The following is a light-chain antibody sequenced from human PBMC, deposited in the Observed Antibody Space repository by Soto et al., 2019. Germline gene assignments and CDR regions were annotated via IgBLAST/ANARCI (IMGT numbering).Light chain of an antibody. CDR2: GAS. Sequence: EIVMTQSPATLSVSPGERATLSCRASQSVSSNLAWYQQKPGQAPRLLIYGASTRATGIPARFSGSGSGTEFTLTISSLQSEDFVVYYCQQYNNWPMTFGQGTKVEIQ. V-gene: IGKV3-15*01. CDR3: QQYNNWPMT. J-gene: IGKJ1*01. CDR1: QSVSSN.